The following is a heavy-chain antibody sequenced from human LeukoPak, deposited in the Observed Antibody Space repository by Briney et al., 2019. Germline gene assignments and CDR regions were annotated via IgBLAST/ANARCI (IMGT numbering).Heavy chain of an antibody. CDR2: IYYTGPT. J-gene: IGHJ4*02. D-gene: IGHD2-2*01. CDR1: GGSLSGHY. CDR3: ARFSWGCSTASCYLTN. Sequence: SESLSLTCTVGGGSLSGHYWGWIRQPPGKGLELDGHIYYTGPTFYNPSLNSRVTITLDTSRNQFSLRLTSVIAADTAVYYCARFSWGCSTASCYLTNWGQGALVTVSS. V-gene: IGHV4-59*11.